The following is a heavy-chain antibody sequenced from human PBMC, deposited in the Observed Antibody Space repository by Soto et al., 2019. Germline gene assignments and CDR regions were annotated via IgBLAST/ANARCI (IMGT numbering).Heavy chain of an antibody. CDR2: IYYSGST. J-gene: IGHJ5*01. Sequence: SETLSLTCTVSGVSISSGGYYWSWIRQHPGKGLEWIGYIYYSGSTYYNPSLKSRVTISVDTSKNQFSLKLSSVTAADTAVYYCARFGYYDFWSGYYVLYWFDAW. CDR1: GVSISSGGYY. D-gene: IGHD3-3*01. V-gene: IGHV4-31*03. CDR3: ARFGYYDFWSGYYVLYWFDA.